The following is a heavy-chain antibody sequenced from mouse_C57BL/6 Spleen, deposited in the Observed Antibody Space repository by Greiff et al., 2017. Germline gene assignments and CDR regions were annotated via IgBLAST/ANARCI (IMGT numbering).Heavy chain of an antibody. CDR2: IDPSDSET. D-gene: IGHD2-3*01. CDR3: AREGDGYYFDY. J-gene: IGHJ2*01. V-gene: IGHV1-52*01. CDR1: GYTFTSYW. Sequence: QVQLQQPGAELVRPGSSVKLSCKASGYTFTSYWMHWVKQRPIQGLEWIGNIDPSDSETHYNQKFKDKATLTVAKSSSTAYMQLSSLTSEDSAVYYCAREGDGYYFDYWGQGTTLTVSS.